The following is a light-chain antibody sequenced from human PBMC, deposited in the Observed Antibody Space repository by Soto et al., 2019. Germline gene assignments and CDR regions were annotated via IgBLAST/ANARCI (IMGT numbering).Light chain of an antibody. CDR2: AAS. J-gene: IGKJ5*01. Sequence: DIQMTQSPSSLSASVGDRVTITCRASQSISSYLNWYQQKPGKAPKLLIYAASSLQSGVPSRFSGSGSXTDFTLTISSLQPEDXXXXXXXQSYSTPPITFGQGTRLEIK. V-gene: IGKV1-39*01. CDR3: XQSYSTPPIT. CDR1: QSISSY.